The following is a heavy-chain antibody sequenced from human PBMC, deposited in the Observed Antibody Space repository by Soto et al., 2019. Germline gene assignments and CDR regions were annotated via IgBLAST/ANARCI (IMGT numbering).Heavy chain of an antibody. V-gene: IGHV4-39*01. CDR1: GGSITSRIYY. CDR2: INYSET. Sequence: QLQLQESGPGLMKPSETLSLTCTVSGGSITSRIYYWGWIRQPPGKGLEWIGTINYSETYYNPSLKSRLTISIDTSRNQFSLRLSSVTAADTAVYYCARHFCTGGACYFDYWGQGTLLTVSS. D-gene: IGHD2-8*02. J-gene: IGHJ4*02. CDR3: ARHFCTGGACYFDY.